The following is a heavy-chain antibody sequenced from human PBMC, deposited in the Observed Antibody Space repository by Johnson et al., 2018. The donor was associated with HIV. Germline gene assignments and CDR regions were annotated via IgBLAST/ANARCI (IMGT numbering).Heavy chain of an antibody. D-gene: IGHD2-21*01. J-gene: IGHJ3*02. CDR2: ISYDGSNK. V-gene: IGHV3-30*19. CDR3: ARYSGAFDI. Sequence: QVQLVESGGGVVQPGRSLRLSCTASGFTFSNYGMHWVRQAPGKGLEWVAVISYDGSNKYYADFVKGRFTISRDNAKNSLYLQMNSLRAEDTAVYYCARYSGAFDIWGQGTMVTVSS. CDR1: GFTFSNYG.